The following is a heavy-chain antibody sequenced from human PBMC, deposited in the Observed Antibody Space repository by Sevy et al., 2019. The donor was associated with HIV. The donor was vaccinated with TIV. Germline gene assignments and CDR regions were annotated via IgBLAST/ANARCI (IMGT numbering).Heavy chain of an antibody. CDR2: INPNSGAT. J-gene: IGHJ4*02. CDR1: GYTFTRYY. CDR3: TVDRAILRPEYFFDY. Sequence: AAVKVSCKASGYTFTRYYMHWVRQAPGQGLEWMGWINPNSGATNYAQKFQGRVTMTRDTSITTAYMELSRLTSDDTAVYYCTVDRAILRPEYFFDYWGQGTLVTVSS. D-gene: IGHD3-9*01. V-gene: IGHV1-2*02.